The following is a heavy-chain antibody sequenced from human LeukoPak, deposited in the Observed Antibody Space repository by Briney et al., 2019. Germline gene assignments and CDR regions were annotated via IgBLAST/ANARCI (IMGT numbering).Heavy chain of an antibody. Sequence: GGSLRLSCAASGFTFSSYPMHWVRQAPGKGLEYVSAISSDGGSTYYANSVKGRFTISRDNSKNTLYLQMGSLRAEDMAVYYCARADSDSSGYYADYWGQGTQVTVSS. CDR3: ARADSDSSGYYADY. D-gene: IGHD3-22*01. V-gene: IGHV3-64*01. CDR2: ISSDGGST. CDR1: GFTFSSYP. J-gene: IGHJ4*02.